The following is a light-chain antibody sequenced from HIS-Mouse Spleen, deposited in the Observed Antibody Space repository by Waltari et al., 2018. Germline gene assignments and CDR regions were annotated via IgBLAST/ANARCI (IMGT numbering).Light chain of an antibody. Sequence: QSVLTQPPSASGTPGQRVTISCSGSSSNIGSNYVYWYQQLPGTAPKLLIYRTNLRPSGVPDRFSGPKSGTSASLAISGLRSEDEADYYCAAWDDSLSGPVFGGGTKLTVL. CDR3: AAWDDSLSGPV. CDR2: RTN. CDR1: SSNIGSNY. J-gene: IGLJ3*02. V-gene: IGLV1-47*01.